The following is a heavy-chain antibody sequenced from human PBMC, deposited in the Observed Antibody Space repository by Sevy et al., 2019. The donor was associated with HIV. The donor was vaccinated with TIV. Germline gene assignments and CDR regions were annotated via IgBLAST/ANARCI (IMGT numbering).Heavy chain of an antibody. CDR2: FDPEDGET. CDR3: ATSSSWYWRYFDY. D-gene: IGHD6-13*01. CDR1: GYTLTELS. J-gene: IGHJ4*02. V-gene: IGHV1-24*01. Sequence: ASVKVSCKVSGYTLTELSMHWVRQAPGKRLEWMGGFDPEDGETIYAQKFQGRVTMTEDTSTDTAYMELSSLRSEDTAVYYCATSSSWYWRYFDYWGQGTLVTVSS.